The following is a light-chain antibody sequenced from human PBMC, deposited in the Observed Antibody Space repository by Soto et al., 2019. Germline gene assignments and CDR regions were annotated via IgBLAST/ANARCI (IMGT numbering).Light chain of an antibody. Sequence: EIVLTQSPGTLSLSPGESATLSCRASQRVASSHIAWYRQKPGQAPRLLIYDASSRATGIPARFSGSGSGTDFTLTISSLEPEDFAVYYCQQLTDWPPQWTFGQGTKVEIK. CDR2: DAS. CDR1: QRVASSH. CDR3: QQLTDWPPQWT. V-gene: IGKV3-11*01. J-gene: IGKJ1*01.